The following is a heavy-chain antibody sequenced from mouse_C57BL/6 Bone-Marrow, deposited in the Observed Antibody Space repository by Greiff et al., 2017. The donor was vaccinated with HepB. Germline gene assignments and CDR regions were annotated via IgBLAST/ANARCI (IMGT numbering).Heavy chain of an antibody. D-gene: IGHD2-3*01. CDR3: ARRIYDGYYGVAY. CDR1: GYTFTDYY. V-gene: IGHV1-76*01. J-gene: IGHJ3*01. Sequence: VQLQESGAELVRPGASVKLSCTASGYTFTDYYINWVKQRPGQGLEWIGWIFPGSGNTYYNEKFKGKATLTADKSSSTAYMELRSLTSEDSAVYFCARRIYDGYYGVAYWGQGTLVTVSA. CDR2: IFPGSGNT.